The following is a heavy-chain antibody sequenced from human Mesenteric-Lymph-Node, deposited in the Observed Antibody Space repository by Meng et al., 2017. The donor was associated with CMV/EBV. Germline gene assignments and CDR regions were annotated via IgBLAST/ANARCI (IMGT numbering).Heavy chain of an antibody. CDR2: IYSGGAT. D-gene: IGHD6-19*01. CDR1: GFTVRSNY. V-gene: IGHV3-53*01. Sequence: GESLKISCAASGFTVRSNYMSWVRQAPGKGLEWVSFIYSGGATYYADSVKGRFTVSRDNAKNSLYLQMNSLRAEDTAVYYCARDGDSSGWYYFDYWGQGTLVTVSS. CDR3: ARDGDSSGWYYFDY. J-gene: IGHJ4*02.